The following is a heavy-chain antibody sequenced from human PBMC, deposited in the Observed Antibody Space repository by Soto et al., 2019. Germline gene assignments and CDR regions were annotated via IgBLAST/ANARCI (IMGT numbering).Heavy chain of an antibody. CDR2: INPDSGGT. J-gene: IGHJ6*02. CDR1: GYTSTAYY. D-gene: IGHD2-2*01. Sequence: QVQLLQSGAEVKKPGASVQVSCTASGYTSTAYYTHWVRQAPGQGLEWMGWINPDSGGTKYAQKFQGRVTMTRDTSVSTDYMELSSLRSDDTAVYYCARVIVLEPAREDYYYYYAMDVWGPGTTVTVSS. CDR3: ARVIVLEPAREDYYYYYAMDV. V-gene: IGHV1-2*02.